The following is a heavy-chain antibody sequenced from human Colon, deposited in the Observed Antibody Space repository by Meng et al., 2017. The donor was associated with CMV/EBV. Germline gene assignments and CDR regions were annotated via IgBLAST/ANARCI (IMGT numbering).Heavy chain of an antibody. CDR2: ISAYNGNT. Sequence: VQLVQSESEVNKPGATVNISCKASGYTFTRYGNSWVRQAPGKGLEWMGWISAYNGNTNYAQKLQGRVTMTTETSTSTAYMELRSLRSDDKAVYYCARDRGGPPFDYWGQGTLVTVSS. CDR1: GYTFTRYG. CDR3: ARDRGGPPFDY. D-gene: IGHD3-16*01. J-gene: IGHJ4*02. V-gene: IGHV1-18*01.